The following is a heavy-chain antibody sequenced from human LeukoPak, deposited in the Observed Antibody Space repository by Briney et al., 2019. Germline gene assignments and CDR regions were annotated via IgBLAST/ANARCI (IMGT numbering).Heavy chain of an antibody. D-gene: IGHD2-8*01. CDR3: GRESFGGHCTRTGCFQYTWVDP. CDR1: GASISSLY. V-gene: IGHV4-59*11. Sequence: SETLSLTCTVSGASISSLYSTWIRQPPGKGLKWIVNIHNIGRTNCNPSLKSRVTISVDTAKNQFSLRLNSVTAADTAVYYCGRESFGGHCTRTGCFQYTWVDPWGQGSLVTVSS. J-gene: IGHJ5*02. CDR2: IHNIGRT.